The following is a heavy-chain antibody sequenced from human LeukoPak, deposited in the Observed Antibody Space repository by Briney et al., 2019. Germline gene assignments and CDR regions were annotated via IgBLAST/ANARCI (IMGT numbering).Heavy chain of an antibody. V-gene: IGHV4-59*01. CDR3: VREPPGY. CDR2: IYYSGST. Sequence: SENLSLTCTVSGGSISSYYWSWIRQPPGKGLEWIGYIYYSGSTNYNPSLKSRVTISVDTSKNQFSLKLSSVTAADTAVYYCVREPPGYWGQGTLVIVSS. CDR1: GGSISSYY. J-gene: IGHJ4*02.